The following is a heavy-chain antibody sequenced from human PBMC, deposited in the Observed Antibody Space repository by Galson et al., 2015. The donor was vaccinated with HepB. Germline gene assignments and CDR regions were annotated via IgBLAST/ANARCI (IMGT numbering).Heavy chain of an antibody. CDR1: GFTFSSYG. D-gene: IGHD1-26*01. CDR2: ISYDGSSK. CDR3: AKEGAGLPWVDY. V-gene: IGHV3-30*18. Sequence: SLRLSCAASGFTFSSYGMHWVRQAPGKGLEWVAVISYDGSSKYYADSVKGRFTISRDNSRNTLYLQMNSLRAEDTAVYYCAKEGAGLPWVDYWGQGTLVTVSS. J-gene: IGHJ4*02.